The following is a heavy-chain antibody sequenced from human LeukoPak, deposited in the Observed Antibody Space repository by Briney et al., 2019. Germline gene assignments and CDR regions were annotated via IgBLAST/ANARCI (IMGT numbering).Heavy chain of an antibody. V-gene: IGHV4-34*01. D-gene: IGHD2-2*01. CDR3: ARGGRSRPYRTGYCSSTSCRGTNWFDP. Sequence: PGGSLRLSCAASGFTFSDYYMSWIRQPPGKGLEWIGEINHSGSTNYNPSLKSRVTISVDTSKNQFSLKLSSVTAADTAVYYCARGGRSRPYRTGYCSSTSCRGTNWFDPWGQGTLVTVSS. J-gene: IGHJ5*02. CDR1: GFTFSDYY. CDR2: INHSGST.